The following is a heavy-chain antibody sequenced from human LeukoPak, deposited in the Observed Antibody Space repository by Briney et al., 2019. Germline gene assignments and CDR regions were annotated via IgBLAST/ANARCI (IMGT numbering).Heavy chain of an antibody. CDR3: ARGEWLAPFDY. D-gene: IGHD6-19*01. CDR1: GGSFSGYY. Sequence: SETLSLTCAVYGGSFSGYYWSWIRQPPGKGLEWIGEINHSGSTNYNPSLKSRVTISVDTSKNQFSLKLSSVTAADTAVYYCARGEWLAPFDYWGQGTLVTVSS. CDR2: INHSGST. V-gene: IGHV4-34*01. J-gene: IGHJ4*02.